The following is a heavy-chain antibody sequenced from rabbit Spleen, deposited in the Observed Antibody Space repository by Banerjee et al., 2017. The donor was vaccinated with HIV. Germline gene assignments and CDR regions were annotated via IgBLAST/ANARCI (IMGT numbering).Heavy chain of an antibody. D-gene: IGHD6-1*01. CDR1: GFDFSTYS. CDR3: ARDDGSYDYIDGYFNL. V-gene: IGHV1S7*01. CDR2: IVPIFGVT. J-gene: IGHJ4*01. Sequence: QLVESGGGLVQPGGSLKLSCKASGFDFSTYSMSWVRQAPGKGLEWIGYIVPIFGVTYYANWVNGRFTISSHNAQNTLYLQLNSLTAADTATYFCARDDGSYDYIDGYFNLWGPGPLVTVS.